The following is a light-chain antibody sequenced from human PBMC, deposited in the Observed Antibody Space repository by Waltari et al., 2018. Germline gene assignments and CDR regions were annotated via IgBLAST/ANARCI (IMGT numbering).Light chain of an antibody. V-gene: IGLV2-23*02. Sequence: QSALTQPASVSGSPGQSIPISCTGTSSDVGRYNLVSWYQQHPGKAPKLMIFEVTKRPSGVSNRFSGSTSGNTASLTISGLQAEDEADYYCCSYAGSATPYVFGTGTKVTVL. CDR2: EVT. CDR1: SSDVGRYNL. CDR3: CSYAGSATPYV. J-gene: IGLJ1*01.